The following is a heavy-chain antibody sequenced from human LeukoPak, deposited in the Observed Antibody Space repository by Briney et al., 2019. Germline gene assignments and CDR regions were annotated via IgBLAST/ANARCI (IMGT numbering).Heavy chain of an antibody. CDR1: GFTFSTYW. D-gene: IGHD3-3*01. J-gene: IGHJ4*02. Sequence: GGSLRLSCAASGFTFSTYWMNWVRQAPGKGLEWVSYINSSSSTIYYADSVKGRFTISRDSAKNSLSLQMNSLRAEDTAVYYCARYRSTYYDFWSGAGLDYWGQGTLVTVSS. CDR2: INSSSSTI. CDR3: ARYRSTYYDFWSGAGLDY. V-gene: IGHV3-48*04.